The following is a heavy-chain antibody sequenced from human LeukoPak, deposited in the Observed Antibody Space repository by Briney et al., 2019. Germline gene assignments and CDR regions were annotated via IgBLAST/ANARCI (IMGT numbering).Heavy chain of an antibody. D-gene: IGHD1-26*01. CDR3: ARGEGCHYYCQH. CDR1: CGSLSGYY. CDR2: INHSGSS. V-gene: IGHV4-34*01. Sequence: SETLSLTCAVYCGSLSGYYWNWIRQPPGKGLEWIGEINHSGSSNYNPSLKSRVTISVDTSKNQFSLKLSSVTAADTAVYYCARGEGCHYYCQHWGQGTLVTVSS. J-gene: IGHJ1*01.